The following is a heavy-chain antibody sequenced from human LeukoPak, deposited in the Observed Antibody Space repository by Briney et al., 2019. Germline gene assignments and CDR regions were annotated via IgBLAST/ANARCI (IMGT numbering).Heavy chain of an antibody. V-gene: IGHV3-48*03. CDR1: GLTFSSYD. CDR3: ARGPSGYHNT. Sequence: PGGSLRLSCAASGLTFSSYDMNWVRQTPTKGLEWVSYISGSGRTISYADSVKGRFTVSRDNAENSLYLQMSSLRAEDTAVYYCARGPSGYHNTGGQGTLVTVSS. J-gene: IGHJ4*02. D-gene: IGHD5-12*01. CDR2: ISGSGRTI.